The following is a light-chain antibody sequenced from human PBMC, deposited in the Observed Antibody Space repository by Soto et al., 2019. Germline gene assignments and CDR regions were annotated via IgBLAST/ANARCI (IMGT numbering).Light chain of an antibody. CDR1: QSVRSN. CDR2: DAS. Sequence: EIVLTQSPGTLSLSPGERATLSCRASQSVRSNLAWHQQKPGQAPRILMYDASTRATGISARFSGSGSGTEFTLTISSLQSEDFAVYYCQQYHNWPITVGQGTRREIK. V-gene: IGKV3-15*01. CDR3: QQYHNWPIT. J-gene: IGKJ5*01.